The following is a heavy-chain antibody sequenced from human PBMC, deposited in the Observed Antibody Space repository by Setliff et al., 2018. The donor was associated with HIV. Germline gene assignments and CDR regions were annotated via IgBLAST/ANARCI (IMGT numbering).Heavy chain of an antibody. CDR1: GGSISTSNW. D-gene: IGHD3-22*01. CDR3: ARGLSFYDPGGFDY. CDR2: IYYSGTT. V-gene: IGHV4-28*01. Sequence: TSETLSLTCTVSGGSISTSNWWGWIRQTPGKGLEWIGYIYYSGTTNYNPSLKSRVTISVDTSKNQFSLKLSSVTAADTAVYYCARGLSFYDPGGFDYWGQGTLVTVSS. J-gene: IGHJ4*02.